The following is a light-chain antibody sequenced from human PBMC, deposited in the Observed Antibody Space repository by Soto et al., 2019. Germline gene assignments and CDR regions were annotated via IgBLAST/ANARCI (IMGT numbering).Light chain of an antibody. J-gene: IGKJ4*01. Sequence: DIHLTQSPSFLSASVGDRVTITCRTSQAVPHNMAWYQQKPGKPPKLLIYEESTLHSGVPSRFSGRTSGTQFTLTIDSLQPEDFATYYCQQGKTYPRTFGGGTKVEIK. CDR1: QAVPHN. V-gene: IGKV1-9*01. CDR3: QQGKTYPRT. CDR2: EES.